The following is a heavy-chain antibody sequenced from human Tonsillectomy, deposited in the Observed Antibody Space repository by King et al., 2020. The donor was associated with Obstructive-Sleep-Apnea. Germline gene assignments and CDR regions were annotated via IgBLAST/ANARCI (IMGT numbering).Heavy chain of an antibody. V-gene: IGHV4-59*12. CDR1: NGSINNYY. CDR3: ARLQSGSWNYYRGMTV. Sequence: VQLQESGPGLVKPSETLSLTCTVSNGSINNYYWSWIRQPPGKGLEWIGYISHGGSTNYNPSLRTRLTISIDSSKNQFSLKLTSVTAADTAVYYCARLQSGSWNYYRGMTVWGQGTTVTVSS. D-gene: IGHD6-13*01. CDR2: ISHGGST. J-gene: IGHJ6*02.